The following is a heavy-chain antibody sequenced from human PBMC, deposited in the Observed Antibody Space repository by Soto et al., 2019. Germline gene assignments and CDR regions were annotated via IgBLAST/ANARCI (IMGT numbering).Heavy chain of an antibody. D-gene: IGHD2-2*01. CDR2: IYTSGST. CDR1: GGSISSYY. J-gene: IGHJ4*02. CDR3: ARDARIDCSSTSCLNFDY. V-gene: IGHV4-4*07. Sequence: QVQLQESGPGLVKPSETLSLTCTVSGGSISSYYWSWIRQPAGKGLEWIGRIYTSGSTNYNPSLKSRVTMSVDTSKNQCSLKRSSVTAADTAVYYCARDARIDCSSTSCLNFDYWGQGTLVTVSS.